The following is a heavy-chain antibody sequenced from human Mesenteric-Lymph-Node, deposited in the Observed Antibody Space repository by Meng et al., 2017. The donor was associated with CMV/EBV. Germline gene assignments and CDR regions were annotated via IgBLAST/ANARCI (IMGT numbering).Heavy chain of an antibody. CDR2: ISAYNGNT. D-gene: IGHD6-19*01. Sequence: ASVKVSCKASGYTFTGYYMHWVRQAPEQGLEWMGWISAYNGNTNYAQKLQGRVTMTTDASTNTAYMELRSLTSDDTAMYYCARGGKRITATAVVFHVFDIWGLGTKVTVSS. CDR1: GYTFTGYY. CDR3: ARGGKRITATAVVFHVFDI. J-gene: IGHJ3*02. V-gene: IGHV1-18*04.